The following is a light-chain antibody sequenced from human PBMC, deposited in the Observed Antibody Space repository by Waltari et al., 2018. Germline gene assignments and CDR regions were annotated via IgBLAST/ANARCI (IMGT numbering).Light chain of an antibody. CDR2: GAS. V-gene: IGKV3D-15*01. J-gene: IGKJ4*01. Sequence: EIVMTQSPATLSLSPGERATLSCRASQSVTNNLAWYQQKPGQAPRLLIYGASSRATGIPDRFSGSGSGTEFTLTISSLEPEDVAVYYCQQNSNWPLTFGGGTKVEIK. CDR1: QSVTNN. CDR3: QQNSNWPLT.